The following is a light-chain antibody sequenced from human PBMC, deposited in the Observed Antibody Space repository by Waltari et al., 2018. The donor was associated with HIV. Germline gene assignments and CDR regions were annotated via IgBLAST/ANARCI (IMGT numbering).Light chain of an antibody. CDR1: TSPRKY. CDR3: QSAHNSDVI. V-gene: IGLV3-25*03. J-gene: IGLJ2*01. Sequence: SYELTQTPSVSVPPGQTAKIMCSGDTSPRKYVYWYQQKAGQAPVMIIFQDTKRPSDIPARFSASSAGTTATLTISGVQAEDEADYFCQSAHNSDVIFGGGTKLTVL. CDR2: QDT.